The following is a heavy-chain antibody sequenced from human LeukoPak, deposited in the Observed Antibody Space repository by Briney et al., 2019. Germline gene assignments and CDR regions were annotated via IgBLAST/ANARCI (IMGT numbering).Heavy chain of an antibody. CDR1: GFTFSSYW. D-gene: IGHD1-26*01. CDR2: INTDGSST. Sequence: PGGSLRLSCAASGFTFSSYWMHWVRQAPGKGLVWVSRINTDGSSTSYADSVKGRFTISRDNAKNTLYLQMNSLRAEDTAVYYCARGDSWERGYPHYYYYMDVWGKGTTVTVSS. J-gene: IGHJ6*03. V-gene: IGHV3-74*01. CDR3: ARGDSWERGYPHYYYYMDV.